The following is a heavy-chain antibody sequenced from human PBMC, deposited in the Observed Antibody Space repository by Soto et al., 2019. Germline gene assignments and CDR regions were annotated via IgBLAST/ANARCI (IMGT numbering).Heavy chain of an antibody. D-gene: IGHD1-26*01. Sequence: EVQLLESGGDLVQAGGSLRLSCAASGFTVSSYALTWVRQAPGKGLEWVSGISAGTYYADSVKGRFTISRDTSKNSLYLRINSLSAEDTAVYYCAIRTYSANYYRCTYWGQGTLVTVSP. CDR1: GFTVSSYA. CDR2: ISAGT. V-gene: IGHV3-23*01. CDR3: AIRTYSANYYRCTY. J-gene: IGHJ4*02.